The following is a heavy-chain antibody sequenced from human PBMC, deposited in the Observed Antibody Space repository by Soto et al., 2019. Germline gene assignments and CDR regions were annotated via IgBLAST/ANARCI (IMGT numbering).Heavy chain of an antibody. J-gene: IGHJ4*02. CDR1: GGSISSGGYY. CDR2: IYHSGST. Sequence: SETLSLTCTVSGGSISSGGYYWSWIRQHPGKGLEWIGYIYHSGSTYYNPSLKSRVTISVDTSKNQFSLRLSSVTAADTAVYYCARAGSTSYQEDYFDYWGQGTLVTVSS. D-gene: IGHD2-2*01. V-gene: IGHV4-31*03. CDR3: ARAGSTSYQEDYFDY.